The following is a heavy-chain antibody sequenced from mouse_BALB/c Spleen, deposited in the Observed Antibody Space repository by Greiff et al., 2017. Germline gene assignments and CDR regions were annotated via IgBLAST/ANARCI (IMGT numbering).Heavy chain of an antibody. D-gene: IGHD2-14*01. CDR2: INPSSGYT. Sequence: VQLQQSAAELARPGASVKMSCKASGYTFTSYTMHWVKQRPGQGLEWIGYINPSSGYTEYNQKFKDKTTLTADKSSSTAYMQLSSLTSEDSAVYYCARFYRYDAMDYWGQGTSVTVSS. V-gene: IGHV1-4*02. J-gene: IGHJ4*01. CDR1: GYTFTSYT. CDR3: ARFYRYDAMDY.